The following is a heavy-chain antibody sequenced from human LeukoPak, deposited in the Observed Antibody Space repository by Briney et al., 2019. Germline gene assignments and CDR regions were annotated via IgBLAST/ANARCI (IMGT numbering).Heavy chain of an antibody. CDR2: ISGSGGST. CDR1: GFTFSSYA. D-gene: IGHD3-3*01. Sequence: GGSLRLSCAASGFTFSSYAMSWVRQAPGKGLEWVSAISGSGGSTYYADSVKGRFTISRDNSKNTLYLQMNSLRAEDTAVYYCAKGPPYYDFWSGYHLSPWGQGTLVTVSS. CDR3: AKGPPYYDFWSGYHLSP. V-gene: IGHV3-23*01. J-gene: IGHJ5*02.